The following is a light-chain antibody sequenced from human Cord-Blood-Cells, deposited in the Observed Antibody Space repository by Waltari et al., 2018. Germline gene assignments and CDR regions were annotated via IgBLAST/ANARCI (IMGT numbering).Light chain of an antibody. CDR1: NIGSKS. CDR2: DDS. V-gene: IGLV3-21*03. Sequence: SYVLTQPPSVSVAPGKTARITCGGNNIGSKSVHWYQQKPGQAPVLVVYDDSDRPPGIPGRFSGSNSGNTATLTISRVEAGDEADYYCQVWDSSSDHVVFGGGTKLTGL. J-gene: IGLJ2*01. CDR3: QVWDSSSDHVV.